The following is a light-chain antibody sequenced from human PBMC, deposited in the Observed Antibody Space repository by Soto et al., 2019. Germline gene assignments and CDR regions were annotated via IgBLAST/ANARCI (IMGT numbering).Light chain of an antibody. CDR3: QQYGRG. Sequence: EIVLTQSPGTLSLSPGERATLSCRASQSVSSSYLAWYQQKPGQAPRLLIYGASSRATGIPDRFSGSGSGTHFTLTISRLEPEDFPVYYCQQYGRGFGGGTKVEIK. CDR2: GAS. V-gene: IGKV3-20*01. J-gene: IGKJ4*02. CDR1: QSVSSSY.